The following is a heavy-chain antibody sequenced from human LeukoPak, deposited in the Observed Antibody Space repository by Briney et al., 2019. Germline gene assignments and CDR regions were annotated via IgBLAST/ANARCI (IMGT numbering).Heavy chain of an antibody. J-gene: IGHJ2*01. CDR1: GGSFSGYY. Sequence: PSETLSLTCAVYGGSFSGYYWSWIRQPPGKGLEWIGEINHSGSTNYNPSLKSRVTISVDTSKNQFSLKLSSVTAADTAVNYCARGRPIVVVTNWYFDLWGRGTLVTVSS. V-gene: IGHV4-34*01. CDR2: INHSGST. CDR3: ARGRPIVVVTNWYFDL. D-gene: IGHD3-22*01.